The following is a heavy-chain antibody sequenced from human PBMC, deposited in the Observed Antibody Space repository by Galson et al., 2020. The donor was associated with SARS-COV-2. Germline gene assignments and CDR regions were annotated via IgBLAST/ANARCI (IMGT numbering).Heavy chain of an antibody. CDR2: IYPGDSDT. V-gene: IGHV5-51*01. CDR1: GYSFTSYW. D-gene: IGHD6-13*01. CDR3: ATYSRRTYYDYYVDV. Sequence: GESLKISCKGSGYSFTSYWIGWVRQMPGKGLEWMGIIYPGDSDTRYSPSFQGQVTISADKSISTAYLQWSSLKASDTAMYYCATYSRRTYYDYYVDVWGKGTTVTVSS. J-gene: IGHJ6*03.